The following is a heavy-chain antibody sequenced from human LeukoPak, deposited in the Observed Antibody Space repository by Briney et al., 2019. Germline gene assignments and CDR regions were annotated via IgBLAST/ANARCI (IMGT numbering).Heavy chain of an antibody. CDR1: CGSLSGHY. J-gene: IGHJ4*02. CDR2: IYYTGTT. V-gene: IGHV4-59*11. Sequence: SETLSLTCTVGCGSLSGHYWGWIRQPPGKGLELVGHIYYTGTTFYNPSLNSRVTITLDTSRNQFSLRLTSVIAADTAVYYCARFSWGCSTASCYLTNWGQGALVTVSS. CDR3: ARFSWGCSTASCYLTN. D-gene: IGHD2-2*01.